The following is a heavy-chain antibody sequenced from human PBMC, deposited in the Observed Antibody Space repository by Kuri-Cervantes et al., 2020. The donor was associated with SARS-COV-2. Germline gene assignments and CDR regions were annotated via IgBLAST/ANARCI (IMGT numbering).Heavy chain of an antibody. CDR3: ARDRPLHSHPIEDIVATIEYYFDY. CDR2: ISYDGSNK. V-gene: IGHV3-30*04. Sequence: GGSLRLSCAASGFTFSSYAMHWVRQAPGKGLEWVAVISYDGSNKYYADSVKGRFTISRDNSKNTLYLQMNSLRAEDTAVYYCARDRPLHSHPIEDIVATIEYYFDYWGQGTLVTVSS. CDR1: GFTFSSYA. D-gene: IGHD5-12*01. J-gene: IGHJ4*02.